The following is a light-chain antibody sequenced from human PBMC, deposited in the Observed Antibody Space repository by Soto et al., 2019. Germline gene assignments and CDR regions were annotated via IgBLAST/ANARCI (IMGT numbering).Light chain of an antibody. CDR3: AAWDDSLNGVF. CDR1: SSNIGRNA. CDR2: NNN. Sequence: QLVLTQPPSASGTPGQRVTISCSGSSSNIGRNAVAWYRQLPGTAPKLLVYNNNERPSGVPDRFSGSKSGTSASLAISGLQSEDEADYYCAAWDDSLNGVFFGGGTKLTVL. V-gene: IGLV1-44*01. J-gene: IGLJ2*01.